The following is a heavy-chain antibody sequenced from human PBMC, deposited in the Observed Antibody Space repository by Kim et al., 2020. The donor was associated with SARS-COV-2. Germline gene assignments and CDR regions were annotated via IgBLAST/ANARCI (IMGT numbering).Heavy chain of an antibody. CDR3: ARGSMVRGVGIDY. V-gene: IGHV4-34*01. D-gene: IGHD3-10*01. Sequence: YNTSLKSRVTISVDTSKNQFSLKLSSVTAADTAVYYCARGSMVRGVGIDYWGQGTLVTVSS. J-gene: IGHJ4*02.